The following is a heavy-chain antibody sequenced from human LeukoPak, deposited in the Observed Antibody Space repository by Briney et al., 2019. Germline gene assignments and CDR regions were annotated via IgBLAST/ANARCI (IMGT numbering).Heavy chain of an antibody. CDR2: IYYSGYT. J-gene: IGHJ5*02. V-gene: IGHV4-59*02. D-gene: IGHD6-25*01. Sequence: SETLSLTCTVSGGSVSSYYWSWIRQPPGKGLEWIGYIYYSGYTNYSPSLKSRVTISVATSTNQVSLKLTSVTAADTAVYYCARDLSSSAASNWFDPWGQGTLVTASS. CDR1: GGSVSSYY. CDR3: ARDLSSSAASNWFDP.